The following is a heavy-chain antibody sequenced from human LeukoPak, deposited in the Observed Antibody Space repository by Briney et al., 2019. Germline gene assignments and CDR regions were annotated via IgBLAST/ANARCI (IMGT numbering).Heavy chain of an antibody. V-gene: IGHV3-7*01. CDR1: GFTFSSYW. D-gene: IGHD3-10*01. Sequence: PGGSLRLSCAASGFTFSSYWMSWVRQAPGEGLEWVANIKQDGSEKYYVDSVKGRFTISRDNAKNSLYLQMNSLRAEDTAVYYCAREYHGSGGYFDYWGQGTLVTVSS. J-gene: IGHJ4*02. CDR3: AREYHGSGGYFDY. CDR2: IKQDGSEK.